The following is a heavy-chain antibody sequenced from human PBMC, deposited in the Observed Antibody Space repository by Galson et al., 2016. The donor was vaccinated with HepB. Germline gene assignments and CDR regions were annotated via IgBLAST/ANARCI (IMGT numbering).Heavy chain of an antibody. CDR3: ARESIPTIGTHNNTMDV. V-gene: IGHV1-46*01. CDR1: GYSFITYY. J-gene: IGHJ6*02. Sequence: SVKVSCKASGYSFITYYIHWARQASGQGLEWMGLLNTSGGSTKTTQRFQGSVTMTRDTSTRTVYMELTSLRSDDTAVYYCARESIPTIGTHNNTMDVWGQGTPVTVPS. D-gene: IGHD1-14*01. CDR2: LNTSGGST.